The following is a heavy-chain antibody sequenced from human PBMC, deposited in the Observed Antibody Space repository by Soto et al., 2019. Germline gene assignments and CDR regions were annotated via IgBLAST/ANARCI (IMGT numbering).Heavy chain of an antibody. J-gene: IGHJ4*02. Sequence: QLQLQESGPGLVKPSETLSLTCTVSGGSISSSSYYWGWIRQPPGKGLEWIGSIYYSGSTYYNPSLKSRVTISVDTSKNQFSLKLSSVTAADTAVYYCARQAQAQISLEMATITLFDYWGQGTLVTVSS. V-gene: IGHV4-39*01. CDR3: ARQAQAQISLEMATITLFDY. CDR1: GGSISSSSYY. D-gene: IGHD5-12*01. CDR2: IYYSGST.